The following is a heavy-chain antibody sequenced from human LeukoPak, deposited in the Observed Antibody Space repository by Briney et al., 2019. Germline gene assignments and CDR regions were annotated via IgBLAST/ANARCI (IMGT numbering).Heavy chain of an antibody. V-gene: IGHV4-39*01. D-gene: IGHD6-13*01. CDR1: CGSISSTSFH. J-gene: IGHJ4*02. CDR2: IYYSGST. CDR3: ARLHYSSPDS. Sequence: PSETLSLTCTVPCGSISSTSFHWGWTRQPPGKGLEWIGSIYYSGSTYYNPSLKSRVTISVDTSKNQFSLKLTSVTAADTAVYYCARLHYSSPDSWGQGALVTVSS.